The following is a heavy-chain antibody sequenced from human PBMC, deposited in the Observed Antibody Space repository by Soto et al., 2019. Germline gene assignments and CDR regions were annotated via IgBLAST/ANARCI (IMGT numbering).Heavy chain of an antibody. CDR3: VKDSYADFHRVLSTAEYFFDY. J-gene: IGHJ4*01. Sequence: LRLSSTAAVXTFDASAMHWVRQVPVGGLEWGSGITWNSGKIAYADSVKGRFTIARDDDNNSLYLQMNSLRPEDTALYYCVKDSYADFHRVLSTAEYFFDYWGHGTLVTVSS. D-gene: IGHD2-15*01. CDR1: VXTFDASA. CDR2: ITWNSGKI. V-gene: IGHV3-9*01.